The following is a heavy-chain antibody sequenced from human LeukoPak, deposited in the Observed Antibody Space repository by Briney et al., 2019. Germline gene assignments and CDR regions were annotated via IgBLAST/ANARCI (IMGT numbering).Heavy chain of an antibody. CDR1: GFTLSSYW. Sequence: GGSLRLSRAASGFTLSSYWMSWVRQAPGKGLEWVANIKQDGSEKYYVDSVKGRFTISRDNAKNSLYLQMNSLRAEDTAVYYCAREGVVITPDAFDIWGQGTMVTVSS. D-gene: IGHD3-3*01. CDR3: AREGVVITPDAFDI. CDR2: IKQDGSEK. J-gene: IGHJ3*02. V-gene: IGHV3-7*03.